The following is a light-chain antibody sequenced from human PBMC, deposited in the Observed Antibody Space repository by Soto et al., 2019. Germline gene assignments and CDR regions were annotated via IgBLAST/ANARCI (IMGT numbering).Light chain of an antibody. V-gene: IGKV3-11*01. CDR3: QQRSTWPPFS. J-gene: IGKJ3*01. CDR2: DAS. CDR1: QSIGSY. Sequence: IVFTQSPATLSLSLGERATLSCRASQSIGSYLAWYQHKLGQPPRLLIYDASNRATGIPVRFSGSGSGTDFTLTISSLEPEDFAVYYCQQRSTWPPFSFGPGTKVDIK.